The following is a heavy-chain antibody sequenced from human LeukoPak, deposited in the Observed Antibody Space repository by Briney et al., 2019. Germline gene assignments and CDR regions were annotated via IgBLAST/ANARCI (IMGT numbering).Heavy chain of an antibody. Sequence: ASVKVSCKVSGYTLTELSMHWVRQAPGKGLEWMGGFDPEDGETIYAQKFQGRVTMTEDTSTDTAYTELSSLRSEDTAVYCCATTYYYGSGSYYNVSAHYWGQGTLVTVSS. CDR2: FDPEDGET. J-gene: IGHJ4*02. V-gene: IGHV1-24*01. D-gene: IGHD3-10*01. CDR1: GYTLTELS. CDR3: ATTYYYGSGSYYNVSAHY.